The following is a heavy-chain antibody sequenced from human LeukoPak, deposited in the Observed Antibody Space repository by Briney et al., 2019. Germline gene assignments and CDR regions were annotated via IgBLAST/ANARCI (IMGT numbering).Heavy chain of an antibody. J-gene: IGHJ3*02. D-gene: IGHD3-22*01. CDR3: AREDSSGYDAFDI. CDR2: ISSSSSTI. V-gene: IGHV3-48*01. CDR1: GFTFSSYS. Sequence: PGGSLRLSCAASGFTFSSYSMNWVRQAPGKGLEWVSYISSSSSTIYYADSVKGRFTISRDNAKNSLYLQMNSLRAEDTAVYYCAREDSSGYDAFDIWGQGTMVTVSS.